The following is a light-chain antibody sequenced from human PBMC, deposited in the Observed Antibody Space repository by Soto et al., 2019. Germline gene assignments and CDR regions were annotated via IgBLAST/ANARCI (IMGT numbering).Light chain of an antibody. V-gene: IGLV7-46*01. CDR3: SLAYSGGRV. CDR1: DGPVTSNHY. CDR2: DTT. Sequence: QTVVTQEPSLTVSPGGTVTLTCGSSDGPVTSNHYPYWYQQRPGQVPRTLIYDTTNRQSWAPARFSGSLVGVKAALTLSGAHPEDEADYYCSLAYSGGRVFGGGTKLTVL. J-gene: IGLJ2*01.